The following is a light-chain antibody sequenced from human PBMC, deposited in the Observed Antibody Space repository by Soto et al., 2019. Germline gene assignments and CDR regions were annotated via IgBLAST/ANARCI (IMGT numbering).Light chain of an antibody. Sequence: QSVLTQPPSASGTPGQRVTISCSGSTSNIGSNYVYWYQQLPGTAPKLLIYGNNERPSGVPDRFSGSKSGTSASLAISGLRSEDEADYYCATWDDSLSGVVFGGGPKLTVL. V-gene: IGLV1-47*01. J-gene: IGLJ2*01. CDR1: TSNIGSNY. CDR3: ATWDDSLSGVV. CDR2: GNN.